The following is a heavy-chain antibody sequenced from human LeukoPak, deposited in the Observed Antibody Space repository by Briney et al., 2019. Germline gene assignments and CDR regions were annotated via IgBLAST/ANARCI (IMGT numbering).Heavy chain of an antibody. Sequence: SETLSLTCTVSGGSISSYYWSWIRQPPGKGLEWIGYIYYSGSTNYNPSLKSRVTISVDTSKNQFSLKLSSVTAADTAVYYCGRHSSGWYPDYWGQGTLATVSS. CDR2: IYYSGST. CDR3: GRHSSGWYPDY. J-gene: IGHJ4*02. D-gene: IGHD6-19*01. CDR1: GGSISSYY. V-gene: IGHV4-59*01.